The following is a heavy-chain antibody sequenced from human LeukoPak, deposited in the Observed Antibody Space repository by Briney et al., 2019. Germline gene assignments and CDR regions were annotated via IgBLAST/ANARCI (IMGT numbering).Heavy chain of an antibody. CDR1: GYTFSSYD. J-gene: IGHJ4*02. Sequence: ASVKVSCKASGYTFSSYDINWVRQATGQGLEWMGYMNPNSSNTGYAQKFQGRVTITSDTSRSTAYMELSSLRSEDTAVYYCAREGFDYWGQGTLVTVSS. V-gene: IGHV1-8*03. CDR3: AREGFDY. CDR2: MNPNSSNT.